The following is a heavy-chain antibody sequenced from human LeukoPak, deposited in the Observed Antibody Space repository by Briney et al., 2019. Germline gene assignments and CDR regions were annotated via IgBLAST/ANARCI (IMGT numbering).Heavy chain of an antibody. CDR1: GFTFDDYG. D-gene: IGHD1-20*01. V-gene: IGHV3-20*04. Sequence: GGSLRLSCAASGFTFDDYGMSWFRQAPGKGLEWVSGINWNGGSTGYADSVKGRFTISRDNAKNSLYLQMNSLRAEDTALYYCARDRGLTGTNDAFDIWGQGTMVTVSS. CDR2: INWNGGST. CDR3: ARDRGLTGTNDAFDI. J-gene: IGHJ3*02.